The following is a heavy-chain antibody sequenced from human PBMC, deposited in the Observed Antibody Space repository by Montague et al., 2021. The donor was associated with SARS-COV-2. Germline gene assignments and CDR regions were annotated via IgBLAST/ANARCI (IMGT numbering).Heavy chain of an antibody. CDR2: IKSKTDGGTT. D-gene: IGHD3-10*01. CDR1: GFTFSNAR. Sequence: SLRLSCAASGFTFSNARMSWVRQAPGKGLEWVGRIKSKTDGGTTDYAAPVKGRFTISRDDSKNTLYLQMNSLKTEDTAVYYCTTDYIPYYYGSGSPSAFDIWGQGTMVTVSS. V-gene: IGHV3-15*01. CDR3: TTDYIPYYYGSGSPSAFDI. J-gene: IGHJ3*02.